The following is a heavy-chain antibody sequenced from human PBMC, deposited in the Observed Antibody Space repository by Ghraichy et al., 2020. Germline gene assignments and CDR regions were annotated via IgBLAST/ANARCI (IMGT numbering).Heavy chain of an antibody. Sequence: GALRLSCAASGFTFSSYEMNWVRQAPGKGLEWVSYISSSGSTIYYADSVKGRFTISRDNAKNSLYLQMNSLRAEDTAVYYCARGSDWPPDAFDIWGQGTMVTVSS. CDR2: ISSSGSTI. CDR3: ARGSDWPPDAFDI. CDR1: GFTFSSYE. D-gene: IGHD3/OR15-3a*01. V-gene: IGHV3-48*03. J-gene: IGHJ3*02.